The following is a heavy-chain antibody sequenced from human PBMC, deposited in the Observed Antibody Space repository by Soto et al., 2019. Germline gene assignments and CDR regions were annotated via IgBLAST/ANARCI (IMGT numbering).Heavy chain of an antibody. Sequence: ASVKVSCKASGYTFTSYDINWVRQATGQGLEWMGWMNPNSGNTGYAQKFQGRVTMTRNTSISTAYMELSSLRSEDTAVYYCARGQQRLVRKFFDYWGQGGLVTVSS. J-gene: IGHJ4*02. CDR3: ARGQQRLVRKFFDY. CDR2: MNPNSGNT. D-gene: IGHD6-13*01. V-gene: IGHV1-8*01. CDR1: GYTFTSYD.